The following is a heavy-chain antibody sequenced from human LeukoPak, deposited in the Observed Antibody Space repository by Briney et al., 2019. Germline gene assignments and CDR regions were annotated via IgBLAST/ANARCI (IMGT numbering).Heavy chain of an antibody. CDR1: GYTFTSYG. V-gene: IGHV1-18*01. D-gene: IGHD3-3*01. J-gene: IGHJ6*02. CDR3: AREIGGITIFGVVIPGNYYYYGMDV. CDR2: ISAYNGNT. Sequence: GASVKVSCKASGYTFTSYGISWVRQAPGQGLEWMGWISAYNGNTNYAQTLQGRVTMTTDTSTSTAYMELRSLRSDDTAVYYCAREIGGITIFGVVIPGNYYYYGMDVWGQGTTVTVSS.